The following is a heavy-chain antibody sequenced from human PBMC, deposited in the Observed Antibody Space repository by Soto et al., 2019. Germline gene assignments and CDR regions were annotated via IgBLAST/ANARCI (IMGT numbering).Heavy chain of an antibody. CDR3: AREMRYNWNDPRDWYFDL. V-gene: IGHV3-33*01. CDR2: IWYDGSNK. Sequence: QVQLVESGGGVVQPGRSLRLSCAASGFTFSSYGMHWVRQAPGKGLEWVAVIWYDGSNKYYGDTVKGRFTITRDNSKNTLYLQMNSLRAEDTAVYYCAREMRYNWNDPRDWYFDLWGRGTLVTVSS. J-gene: IGHJ2*01. CDR1: GFTFSSYG. D-gene: IGHD1-1*01.